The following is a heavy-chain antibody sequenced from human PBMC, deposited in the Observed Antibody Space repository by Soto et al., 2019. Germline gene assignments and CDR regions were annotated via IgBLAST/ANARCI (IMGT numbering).Heavy chain of an antibody. J-gene: IGHJ4*02. CDR2: RSYSGST. CDR1: GGSISSGDYY. Sequence: SETLSLTCTVSGGSISSGDYYWSWVRQHPGKGLEWIGYRSYSGSTYYNPSLKSRVTISVDTSKNQFSLKLSSVTAADTAVYYCARRYHDSSGSYADYWSQGTLVTVSS. D-gene: IGHD3-22*01. CDR3: ARRYHDSSGSYADY. V-gene: IGHV4-30-4*02.